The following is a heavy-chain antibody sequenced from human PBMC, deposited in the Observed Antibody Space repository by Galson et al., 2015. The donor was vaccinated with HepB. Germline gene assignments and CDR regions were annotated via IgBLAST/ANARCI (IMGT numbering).Heavy chain of an antibody. CDR2: INPNDGRT. CDR3: ARLGTTVIA. J-gene: IGHJ5*02. D-gene: IGHD1-7*01. CDR1: GHTFTRHY. V-gene: IGHV1-46*03. Sequence: SVKVSCKASGHTFTRHYIHWVRQAPGQGLEWMGIINPNDGRTSYAQKFQGRVTMTRDTSTNTVYMELSSLRSEDTAVYYCARLGTTVIAWGQGTLVTVSS.